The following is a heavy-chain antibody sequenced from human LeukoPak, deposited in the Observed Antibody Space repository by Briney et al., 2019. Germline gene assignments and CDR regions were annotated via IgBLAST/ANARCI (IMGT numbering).Heavy chain of an antibody. CDR3: ARDSGDGAFDI. CDR2: IGASGDT. Sequence: GVPLRLSCAASGFPFSSYDMHWVRQATAKGLEWVSAIGASGDTYYPGSVKGRFTISRENAKNSLYLQMNSLRAGDTAVYYCARDSGDGAFDIWGQGTMVTVSS. D-gene: IGHD7-27*01. CDR1: GFPFSSYD. J-gene: IGHJ3*02. V-gene: IGHV3-13*04.